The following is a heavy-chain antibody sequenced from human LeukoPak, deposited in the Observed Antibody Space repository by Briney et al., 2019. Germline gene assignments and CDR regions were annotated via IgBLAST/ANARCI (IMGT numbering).Heavy chain of an antibody. CDR2: ISYIGST. Sequence: TSETLSLTCTVSGGSISSSSYYWSWIRQPPEKGLEWVGYISYIGSTYYNPSLKSRVAMSIDKSKNQFSLKLTSVTAADTAVYYCARVWTVAGNRWFDPWGQGTLVTVSS. CDR1: GGSISSSSYY. D-gene: IGHD6-19*01. J-gene: IGHJ5*02. CDR3: ARVWTVAGNRWFDP. V-gene: IGHV4-30-4*01.